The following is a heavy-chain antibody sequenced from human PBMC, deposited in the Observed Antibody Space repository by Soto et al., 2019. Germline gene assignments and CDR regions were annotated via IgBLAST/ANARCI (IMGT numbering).Heavy chain of an antibody. CDR2: ISGSGGST. CDR1: GFTFSSYA. Sequence: GGSLRLSCAASGFTFSSYAMSWVRQAPGKGLEWVSAISGSGGSTYYADSVKGRFTISRDNSKNTLYLQMNSLRAEDTAVYYCDCMITFGGVLGYFDYWGQGTLVTVSS. V-gene: IGHV3-23*01. J-gene: IGHJ4*02. CDR3: DCMITFGGVLGYFDY. D-gene: IGHD3-16*01.